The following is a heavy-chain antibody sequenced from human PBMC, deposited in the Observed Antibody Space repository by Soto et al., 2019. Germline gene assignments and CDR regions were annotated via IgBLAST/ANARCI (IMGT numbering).Heavy chain of an antibody. CDR1: GYTFTSYD. V-gene: IGHV1-8*01. CDR2: MNPNSGNT. CDR3: ARGHVFAKSGHFDYYGMDV. D-gene: IGHD3-22*01. J-gene: IGHJ6*02. Sequence: ASVKVSCKASGYTFTSYDINWVRQATGQGLEWMGWMNPNSGNTGYAQKFQGRVTMTRNTSISTAYMELSSLRSEDTAVYYCARGHVFAKSGHFDYYGMDVWGQGTTVTVSS.